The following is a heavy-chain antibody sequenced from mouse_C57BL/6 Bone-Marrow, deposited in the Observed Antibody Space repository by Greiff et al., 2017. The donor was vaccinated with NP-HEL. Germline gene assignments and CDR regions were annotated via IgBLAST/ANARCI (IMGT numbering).Heavy chain of an antibody. CDR1: GFSFNTYA. Sequence: EVQLVESGGGLVQPKGSLKLSCAASGFSFNTYAMNWVRQAPGKGLDWVARIRSKSNNYATYYADSVKDRFTISRDDSESMLYLQMNNLKTEDTAVYYCVGETYGYDVYFDYWGQGTTLTVSS. V-gene: IGHV10-1*01. J-gene: IGHJ2*01. CDR2: IRSKSNNYAT. D-gene: IGHD2-2*01. CDR3: VGETYGYDVYFDY.